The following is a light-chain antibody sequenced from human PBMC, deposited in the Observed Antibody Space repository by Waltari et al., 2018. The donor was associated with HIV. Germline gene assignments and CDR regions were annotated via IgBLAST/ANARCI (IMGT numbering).Light chain of an antibody. CDR1: SSNIGAGYD. Sequence: QSVLTQPPSVSGAPGQRVTISCTGSSSNIGAGYDVHWYQQLPGTAPKRVIYANDNRPSGVPDRCSGSKSGTSASLAITGLQAEDDADYYCQSYDSALSGSVFGGGTKLTVL. J-gene: IGLJ2*01. CDR2: AND. V-gene: IGLV1-40*01. CDR3: QSYDSALSGSV.